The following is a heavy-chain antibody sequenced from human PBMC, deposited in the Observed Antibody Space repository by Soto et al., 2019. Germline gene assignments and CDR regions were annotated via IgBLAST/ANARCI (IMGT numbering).Heavy chain of an antibody. V-gene: IGHV3-48*03. D-gene: IGHD6-6*01. J-gene: IGHJ6*02. CDR1: GFDFSNYE. CDR3: ARIRAESSSFRLYYYGMDV. Sequence: PGGSLRLTCAASGFDFSNYEMNWVRQAPGKGLEWVSYISSSGNIIYYADSVKGRFIISRDNSKNAVYLQMSSLRAEDTAIYHCARIRAESSSFRLYYYGMDVWGQGTTVTVS. CDR2: ISSSGNII.